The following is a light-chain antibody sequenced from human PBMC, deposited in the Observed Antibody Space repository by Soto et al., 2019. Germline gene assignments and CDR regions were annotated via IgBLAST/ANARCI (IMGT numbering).Light chain of an antibody. CDR3: QSYDSSLSGVV. CDR2: GNS. J-gene: IGLJ2*01. CDR1: SSNIGAGYD. Sequence: QSVLTQPPSVSRAPGQRVTISCTGSSSNIGAGYDVQWYQQLPGTAPKVLIYGNSNRPSGVPDRFSGSKSGTSASLAITGLQAEDEADYYCQSYDSSLSGVVFGGGTKLTVL. V-gene: IGLV1-40*01.